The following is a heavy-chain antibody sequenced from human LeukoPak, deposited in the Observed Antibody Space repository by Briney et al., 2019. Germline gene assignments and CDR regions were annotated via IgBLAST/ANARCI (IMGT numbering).Heavy chain of an antibody. Sequence: PGGSLRLSCAASGFTFSSYSLNWVRQAPGKGLEWVSSISSRSSYIYYADSVKGRFTISRDNAKNSLYLQMNSLRAEDTAVYYCARDSEQLDSGWHYQGHDYWGQGTLVTVSS. V-gene: IGHV3-21*01. D-gene: IGHD6-19*01. CDR3: ARDSEQLDSGWHYQGHDY. J-gene: IGHJ4*02. CDR1: GFTFSSYS. CDR2: ISSRSSYI.